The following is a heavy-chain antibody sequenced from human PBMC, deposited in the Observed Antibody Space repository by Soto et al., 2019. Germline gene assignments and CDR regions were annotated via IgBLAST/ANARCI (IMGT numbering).Heavy chain of an antibody. D-gene: IGHD6-13*01. CDR1: GYTFTSYA. CDR2: INAGNGNT. CDR3: VVAAAVYYYYYGMDV. V-gene: IGHV1-3*01. Sequence: ASVKVSCKASGYTFTSYAMHWVRHAPGQRLEWMGWINAGNGNTKYSQQFQGRDTTTRDTSASTAYMELSSLRSEDTAVYYCVVAAAVYYYYYGMDVWGQGTTVTVSS. J-gene: IGHJ6*02.